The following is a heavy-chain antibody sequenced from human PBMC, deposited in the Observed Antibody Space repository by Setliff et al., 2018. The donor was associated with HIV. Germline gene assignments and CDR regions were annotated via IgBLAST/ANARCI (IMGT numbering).Heavy chain of an antibody. CDR3: ARIFGDQGYYYGMDV. CDR2: IYDSEST. J-gene: IGHJ6*02. D-gene: IGHD3-3*01. V-gene: IGHV4-30-4*02. Sequence: PSETLSLTCTVSGGSISSGDYYWSWIRQPPGKGLEWIGNIYDSESTYYNPSLKSRVTISVDTSKNQFSLKLSSVIAADTAVYYCARIFGDQGYYYGMDVWGQGTTVTVSS. CDR1: GGSISSGDYY.